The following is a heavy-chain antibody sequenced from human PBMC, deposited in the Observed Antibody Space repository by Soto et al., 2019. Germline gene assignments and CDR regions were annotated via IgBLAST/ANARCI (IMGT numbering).Heavy chain of an antibody. CDR1: GYTFTGYY. D-gene: IGHD5-12*01. Sequence: ASVKVSCKASGYTFTGYYMHWVRQAPGQGLEWMGWINPNSGGTNYAQKFQGRVTMTRDTSISTAYMELSRLRSDDTAVNYCARRQIVATKVWYYYYYGMDVWGQGTTVTVSS. CDR3: ARRQIVATKVWYYYYYGMDV. J-gene: IGHJ6*02. CDR2: INPNSGGT. V-gene: IGHV1-2*02.